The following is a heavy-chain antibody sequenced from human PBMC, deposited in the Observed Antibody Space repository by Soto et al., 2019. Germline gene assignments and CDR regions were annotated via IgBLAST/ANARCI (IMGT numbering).Heavy chain of an antibody. V-gene: IGHV1-18*01. CDR3: AREPDEQWLVLNYYYYYGMDV. CDR1: GDSFTSYG. Sequence: ASVKLSCKASGDSFTSYGISWVRQAPGQGLEWMGWISAYNGNTNYAQKLQGRVTMTTDTFTSTAYMELRSLRSDDTAVYYCAREPDEQWLVLNYYYYYGMDVWGQGTTVTVSS. J-gene: IGHJ6*02. CDR2: ISAYNGNT. D-gene: IGHD6-19*01.